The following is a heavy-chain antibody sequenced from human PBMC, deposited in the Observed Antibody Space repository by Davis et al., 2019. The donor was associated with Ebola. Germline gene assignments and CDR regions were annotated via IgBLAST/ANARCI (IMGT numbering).Heavy chain of an antibody. V-gene: IGHV4-34*01. J-gene: IGHJ4*02. CDR3: ARVPQAYYYDSSGYYSVSNYFDY. CDR1: GGSFSGYY. Sequence: SETLSLTCAVYGGSFSGYYWSWIRQPPGKGLEWIGEINHSGSTNYNPSLKSRVTISVDTSKNQFSLKLSSVTAADTAVYYCARVPQAYYYDSSGYYSVSNYFDYWGQGTLVTVSS. CDR2: INHSGST. D-gene: IGHD3-22*01.